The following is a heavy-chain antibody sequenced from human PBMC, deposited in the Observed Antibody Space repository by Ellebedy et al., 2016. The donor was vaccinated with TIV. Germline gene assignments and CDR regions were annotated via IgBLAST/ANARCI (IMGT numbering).Heavy chain of an antibody. CDR1: GFTFSSYA. J-gene: IGHJ4*02. Sequence: GGSLRLSCAASGFTFSSYAMHWVRQAPGKGLEWVAVISYDGSNKYYADSVKGRFTISRDNAGNTVYLQMNSLRAEDTAVYHCARGGDGYGNFEYWGQGTLVTVSS. CDR3: ARGGDGYGNFEY. V-gene: IGHV3-30*04. CDR2: ISYDGSNK. D-gene: IGHD5-24*01.